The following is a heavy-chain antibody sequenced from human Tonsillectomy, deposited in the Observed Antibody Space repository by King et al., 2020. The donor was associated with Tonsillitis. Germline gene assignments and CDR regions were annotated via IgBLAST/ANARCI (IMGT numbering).Heavy chain of an antibody. CDR2: ISYDGSHK. J-gene: IGHJ4*02. Sequence: QLVQSGGGVVQPGRSLRLSCAASGFSFSTYGMHWVRQAPGKGLEWMAAISYDGSHKYYADSVKGRFTNSRDNSKNTLYLQMNSLRAEDTAVYYCVKEEVGFDYWGQGTLVTVSS. V-gene: IGHV3-30*18. CDR3: VKEEVGFDY. CDR1: GFSFSTYG.